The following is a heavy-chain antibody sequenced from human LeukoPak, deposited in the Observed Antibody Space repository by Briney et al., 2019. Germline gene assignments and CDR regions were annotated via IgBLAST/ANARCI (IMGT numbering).Heavy chain of an antibody. D-gene: IGHD3-10*01. J-gene: IGHJ4*02. CDR2: IYYSGST. CDR1: GGPISSSY. CDR3: ARRANNYGSGYFDY. V-gene: IGHV4-59*08. Sequence: SETLSLTCTVPGGPISSSYWSWIRQPPGKGLEWIGYIYYSGSTNYNPSLKSRVTISVDTSKNQFSLKLNSVTAADTAVYYCARRANNYGSGYFDYWGQGTLVTVSS.